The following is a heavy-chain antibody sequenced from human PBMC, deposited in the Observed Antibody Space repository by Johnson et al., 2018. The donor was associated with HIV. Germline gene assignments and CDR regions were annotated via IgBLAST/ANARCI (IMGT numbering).Heavy chain of an antibody. J-gene: IGHJ3*02. CDR3: AKDKNYGRDGDAFDI. D-gene: IGHD3-10*02. CDR2: ISYDGSSK. V-gene: IGHV3-30-3*01. Sequence: VQLVESGGGVVQPGRSLRLSCAASGFTFSSYAIHWVRQAPGEGLEWVAVISYDGSSKYYADSVKGRFTISRDNSKNTLYLQMNSLRAEDTAVYYCAKDKNYGRDGDAFDIWGQGTMVTVSS. CDR1: GFTFSSYA.